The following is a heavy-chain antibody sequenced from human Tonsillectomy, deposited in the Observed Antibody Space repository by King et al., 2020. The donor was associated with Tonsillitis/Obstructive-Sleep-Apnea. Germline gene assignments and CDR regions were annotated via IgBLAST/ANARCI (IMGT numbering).Heavy chain of an antibody. Sequence: QLVQSGAEVKKPGESLRISCKGSGYSFTNYWITWVRQMPGKGLEWMGRIDPSDSYTNYSPSFQGHVTISADKSISTAYLQWSSLKASDTAMYYCAMVDVISLSLFVYWGQGTLVTVSS. CDR2: IDPSDSYT. V-gene: IGHV5-10-1*03. J-gene: IGHJ4*02. CDR1: GYSFTNYW. CDR3: AMVDVISLSLFVY. D-gene: IGHD3-16*01.